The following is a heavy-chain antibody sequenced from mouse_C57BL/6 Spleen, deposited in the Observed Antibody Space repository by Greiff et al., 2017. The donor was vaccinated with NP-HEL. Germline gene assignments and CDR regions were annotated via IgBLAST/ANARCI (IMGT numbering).Heavy chain of an antibody. Sequence: VKVVESGPGLVQPSQSLSITCTVSGFSLTSYGVHWVRQSPGKGLEWLGVIWSGGSTDYNAAFISRLSISKDNSKSQVFFKMNSLQADDTAIYYCARPGYSWFAYWGQGTLVTVSA. CDR3: ARPGYSWFAY. CDR2: IWSGGST. D-gene: IGHD2-3*01. J-gene: IGHJ3*01. CDR1: GFSLTSYG. V-gene: IGHV2-2*01.